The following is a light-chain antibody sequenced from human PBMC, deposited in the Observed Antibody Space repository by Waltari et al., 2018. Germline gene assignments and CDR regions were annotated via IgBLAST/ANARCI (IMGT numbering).Light chain of an antibody. J-gene: IGKJ3*01. CDR2: GAS. CDR3: QQYNNWPPRFT. Sequence: EIVMTQSPATLSVSPGERATLPCRASQSVSSNLAWYQQKPGQAPRLLIYGASRATGIPARFSGSGSGTEFTLTISSLQSEDFAVYYCQQYNNWPPRFTFGPGTKVDIK. CDR1: QSVSSN. V-gene: IGKV3-15*01.